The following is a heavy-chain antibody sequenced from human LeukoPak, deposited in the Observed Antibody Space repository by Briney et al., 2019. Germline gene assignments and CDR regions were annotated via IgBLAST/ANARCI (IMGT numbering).Heavy chain of an antibody. J-gene: IGHJ4*02. CDR1: GFAFSSFE. CDR3: VRRFDY. V-gene: IGHV3-48*02. CDR2: ISDTTGTT. Sequence: PGGSLRLSCEASGFAFSSFEMNWVRQAPGKGLEWISYISDTTGTTYFADSVRGRFTISRDNPKNLLFLQMSSLRDEDTAVYYCVRRFDYWGQGTLVTVSS.